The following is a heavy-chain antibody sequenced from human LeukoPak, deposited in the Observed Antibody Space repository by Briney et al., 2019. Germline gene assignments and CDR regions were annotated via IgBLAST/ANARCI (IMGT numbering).Heavy chain of an antibody. CDR3: ARVRPCTAATCYRWFDP. CDR1: GYTFLDFY. V-gene: IGHV1-2*02. CDR2: INPSSGGT. J-gene: IGHJ5*02. Sequence: ASVKVSCKATGYTFLDFYIHWVRQAPGQGLEWMGWINPSSGGTNYAQKFQGRVTVTRDTSISTVYLDLGGLTSDDTAMYYCARVRPCTAATCYRWFDPWGQGTLVTVSS. D-gene: IGHD2-2*01.